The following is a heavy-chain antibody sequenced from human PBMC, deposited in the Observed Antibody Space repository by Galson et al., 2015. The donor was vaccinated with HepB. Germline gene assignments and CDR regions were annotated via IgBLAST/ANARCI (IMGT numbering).Heavy chain of an antibody. Sequence: ATLSLACTVSGAFITSPYSSWTRQPPGEGLEWLGFTYYTGTLHSNTSLSSRVTISIGTPKTQFFLRLTSVTAAEPAVYYCAKGGDSGILVHAFDIWGQGTMVAVSS. CDR1: GAFITSPY. CDR2: TYYTGTL. D-gene: IGHD2-21*02. J-gene: IGHJ3*02. V-gene: IGHV4-59*11. CDR3: AKGGDSGILVHAFDI.